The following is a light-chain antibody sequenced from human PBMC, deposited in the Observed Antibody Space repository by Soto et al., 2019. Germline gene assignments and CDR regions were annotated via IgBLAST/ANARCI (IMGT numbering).Light chain of an antibody. CDR1: SSDVGSYNL. CDR3: CSYTGSSTS. Sequence: QSVLTQPASVSGSPGQSITMSCAGASSDVGSYNLVSWYQQYPGKAPKLIIYEGNKRPSGVSNRFSGSGSGNTASLTISGLTAEDAADYYCCSYTGSSTSFGGGTKLTVL. V-gene: IGLV2-23*01. J-gene: IGLJ3*02. CDR2: EGN.